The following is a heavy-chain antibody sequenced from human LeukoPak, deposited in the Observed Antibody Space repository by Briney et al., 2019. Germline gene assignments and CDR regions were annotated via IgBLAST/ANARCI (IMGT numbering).Heavy chain of an antibody. CDR3: ARDVGTAMVFDP. CDR2: ISSSSSYI. Sequence: GGSLRLSWAAAGFTFSSYSMNWVSQAPGKVMEWVSSISSSSSYIYYANSVKGRFTISRDNAKNSLYLQMNSLRAEDTAVYYCARDVGTAMVFDPWGQGTLVTVSS. CDR1: GFTFSSYS. V-gene: IGHV3-21*01. D-gene: IGHD5-18*01. J-gene: IGHJ5*02.